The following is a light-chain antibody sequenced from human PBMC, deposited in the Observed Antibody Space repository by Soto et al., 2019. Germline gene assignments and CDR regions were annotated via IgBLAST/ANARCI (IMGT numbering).Light chain of an antibody. V-gene: IGKV3-15*01. CDR3: QQYNNWPPLT. J-gene: IGKJ4*01. CDR1: QSISSN. Sequence: EVVMTQSPATLSVSPGERATLSCRASQSISSNVAWYQQKPGQAPRLLIYDASTRATGIPARFSGSGSGTEFTLTIRSLQSEDFAVYYCQQYNNWPPLTFGGGTKVEIK. CDR2: DAS.